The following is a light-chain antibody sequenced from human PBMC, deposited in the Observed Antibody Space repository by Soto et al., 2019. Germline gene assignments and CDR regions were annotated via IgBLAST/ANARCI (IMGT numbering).Light chain of an antibody. CDR2: EAS. CDR1: QGISSY. CDR3: QQFNSYPIT. J-gene: IGKJ5*01. Sequence: IRVTQSKTSLSACTGDRVSITCRASQGISSYLAWYQQKPGKAPKLLIYEASSLESGVPSRFSGSGSGTEFTLTIGGLQPDDFATYYCQQFNSYPITFGQ. V-gene: IGKV1-8*01.